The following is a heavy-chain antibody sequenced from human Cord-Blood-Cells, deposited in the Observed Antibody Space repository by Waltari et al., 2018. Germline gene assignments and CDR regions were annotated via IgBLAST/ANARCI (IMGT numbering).Heavy chain of an antibody. CDR2: KSYDGSNK. CDR3: ARDTDYGGNDYFDY. J-gene: IGHJ4*02. V-gene: IGHV3-30-3*01. CDR1: GFTFSSYA. D-gene: IGHD4-17*01. Sequence: QVQLVESGGGVVQPGRSLRLSCAASGFTFSSYAMHWVRQAPGKGLGWVAVKSYDGSNKYFADAVKGRFTISRDNSKNTLYLQMNSRRAEDTAVYYCARDTDYGGNDYFDYWGQGTLVTVPS.